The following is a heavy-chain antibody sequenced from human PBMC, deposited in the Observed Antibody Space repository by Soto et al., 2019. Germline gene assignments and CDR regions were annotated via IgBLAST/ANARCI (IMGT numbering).Heavy chain of an antibody. CDR3: ARERQWDPLPY. Sequence: VQLVQSGAEVKKPGASVKVSCEAYGYTFRNYGITWVRQAPGQGLEWIGWVSGYNRNTNYAQKFEDRVTMTTDTSTSIAYLELRRLRIADTAVYYCARERQWDPLPYWGPGTLLVVS. CDR2: VSGYNRNT. V-gene: IGHV1-18*01. CDR1: GYTFRNYG. D-gene: IGHD1-26*01. J-gene: IGHJ4*02.